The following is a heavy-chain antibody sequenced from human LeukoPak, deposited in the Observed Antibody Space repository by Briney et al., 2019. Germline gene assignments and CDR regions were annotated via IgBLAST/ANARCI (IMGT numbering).Heavy chain of an antibody. V-gene: IGHV1-2*02. CDR1: GYTFTDYY. CDR3: ARPAFRSTDWYFDL. J-gene: IGHJ2*01. CDR2: INPKSGGT. Sequence: ASVKVSCKASGYTFTDYYIHWVRQVPGQGLEWMGWINPKSGGTNYAQKFQGRVTMTRDTSISTAYMELSRLRSDDTAVYYCARPAFRSTDWYFDLWGRGTLVTVSS. D-gene: IGHD1-14*01.